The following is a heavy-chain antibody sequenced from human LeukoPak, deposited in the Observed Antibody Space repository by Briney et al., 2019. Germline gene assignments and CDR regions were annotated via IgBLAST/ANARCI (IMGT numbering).Heavy chain of an antibody. CDR2: IYYSGST. Sequence: PSETLSLTCTVSGGSISSGGYYWSWIRQHPGKGLEWIGYIYYSGSTYYNPSLKSRVTISVDTSKNQFSLKLSSVTAADTAVYYCARGYYDYVWGSYAPGYFDYWGQGTLVTVSS. CDR1: GGSISSGGYY. D-gene: IGHD3-16*01. J-gene: IGHJ4*02. V-gene: IGHV4-31*03. CDR3: ARGYYDYVWGSYAPGYFDY.